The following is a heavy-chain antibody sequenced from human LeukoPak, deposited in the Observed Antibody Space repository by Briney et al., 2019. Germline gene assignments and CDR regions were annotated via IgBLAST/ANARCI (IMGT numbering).Heavy chain of an antibody. V-gene: IGHV4-39*01. Sequence: PSETLSLTCTVSGGSINRSYCYWGWIRQPPGKGLEWIGSIYYSGNTYYNPSLKSRVTISVDTSKNQFSLKLSSVTAADTAVYYCARLMTTVTSEYWGQGTLVTVSS. CDR2: IYYSGNT. D-gene: IGHD4-17*01. CDR1: GGSINRSYCY. CDR3: ARLMTTVTSEY. J-gene: IGHJ4*02.